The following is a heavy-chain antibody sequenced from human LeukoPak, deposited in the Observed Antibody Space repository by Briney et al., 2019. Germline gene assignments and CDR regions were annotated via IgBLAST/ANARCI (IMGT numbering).Heavy chain of an antibody. CDR1: GGSVSSGSYY. CDR2: IYYSGST. D-gene: IGHD3-10*01. J-gene: IGHJ3*02. Sequence: SETPSLTCTVSGGSVSSGSYYWSWIRQPPGKGLEWIGYIYYSGSTNYNPSLKSRVTISVDTSKNQFSLKLSSVTAADTAVYYCARERYYYGSGTTKGAFDIWGQGTMVTVSS. CDR3: ARERYYYGSGTTKGAFDI. V-gene: IGHV4-61*01.